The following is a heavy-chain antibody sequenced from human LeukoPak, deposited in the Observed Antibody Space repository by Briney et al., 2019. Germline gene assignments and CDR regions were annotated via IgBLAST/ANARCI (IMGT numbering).Heavy chain of an antibody. V-gene: IGHV5-51*01. CDR2: IYPGDSHT. CDR1: GYIFTGYW. J-gene: IGHJ4*02. D-gene: IGHD3-10*01. CDR3: GIGLYYSTSSYNAFDH. Sequence: GESLKISCKGSGYIFTGYWIGWVRQMPGKGLEWMGIIYPGDSHTGYSPSFQGQVTISVDKSISTAYLQWSSLKASDTATYYCGIGLYYSTSSYNAFDHWGQGTLVTVSS.